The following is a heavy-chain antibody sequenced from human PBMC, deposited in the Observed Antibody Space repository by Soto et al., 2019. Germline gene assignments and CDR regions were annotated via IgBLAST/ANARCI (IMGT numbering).Heavy chain of an antibody. J-gene: IGHJ4*02. CDR1: RFTFSNYG. V-gene: IGHV3-30*18. CDR2: ISHDGTVK. CDR3: AKERDTRSSSCFDS. D-gene: IGHD5-18*01. Sequence: GGSLRLSCAASRFTFSNYGMQWVRQAPGKGLEWVAVISHDGTVKYYADSVKGRFTISRGNFQNTLDLQMDSLRAEDTAVYYCAKERDTRSSSCFDSWGQGTLVTVSS.